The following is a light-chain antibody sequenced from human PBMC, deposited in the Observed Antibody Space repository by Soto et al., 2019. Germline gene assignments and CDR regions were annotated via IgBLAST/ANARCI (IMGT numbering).Light chain of an antibody. V-gene: IGKV2D-29*01. CDR2: QVS. Sequence: DIVMTQTPLSLSVTPGQPASIACTSSQSLLHSNGKTYLYWNLQKPGQPPQLLIYQVSKRLSGVPDRFSGSGSGTDFTLNISRVEAGDVGIYECMQTTQLITFGQGTRLEIK. CDR1: QSLLHSNGKTY. J-gene: IGKJ5*01. CDR3: MQTTQLIT.